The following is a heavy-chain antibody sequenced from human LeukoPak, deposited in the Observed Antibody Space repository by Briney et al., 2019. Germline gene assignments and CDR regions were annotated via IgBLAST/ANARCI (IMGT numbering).Heavy chain of an antibody. CDR2: IIPIFGTA. CDR3: ASEAPAAAKRFDY. D-gene: IGHD6-13*01. CDR1: GGTFSSYA. Sequence: SVKVSCKASGGTFSSYAISWVRQAPGQGLQWMGGIIPIFGTANYAQKFQGRVTITTDESTSTAYMELSSLRSEDTTAYYCASEAPAAAKRFDYWGQGTLVTVSS. V-gene: IGHV1-69*05. J-gene: IGHJ4*02.